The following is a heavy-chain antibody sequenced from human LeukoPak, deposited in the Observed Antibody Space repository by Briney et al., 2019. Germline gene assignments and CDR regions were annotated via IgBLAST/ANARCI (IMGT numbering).Heavy chain of an antibody. CDR1: GGSISSYY. V-gene: IGHV4-59*01. D-gene: IGHD1-26*01. CDR2: IYYSGST. J-gene: IGHJ3*02. CDR3: AREWEHDAFDI. Sequence: SETLSLTCTVSGGSISSYYWSWIRQPPGKGLEWIGYIYYSGSTNYSPSLKSRVTISVDTSKNQFSLKLSSVTAADTAVYYCAREWEHDAFDIWGQGTMVTVSS.